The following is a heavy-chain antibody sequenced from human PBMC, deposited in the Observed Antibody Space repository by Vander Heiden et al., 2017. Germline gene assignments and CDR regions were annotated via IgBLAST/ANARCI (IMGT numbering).Heavy chain of an antibody. CDR1: GCTFSSYE. CDR2: ISSSGSTI. Sequence: EVQLVESGGGLVQPGGSLRLSCAASGCTFSSYEMNWVRQAPGKGLEWVSYISSSGSTIYYADSVKGRFTISRDNAKNSLYLQMNSLRAEDTAVYYCARGKIAVAGTGWFDPWGQGTLVTVSS. D-gene: IGHD6-19*01. CDR3: ARGKIAVAGTGWFDP. J-gene: IGHJ5*02. V-gene: IGHV3-48*03.